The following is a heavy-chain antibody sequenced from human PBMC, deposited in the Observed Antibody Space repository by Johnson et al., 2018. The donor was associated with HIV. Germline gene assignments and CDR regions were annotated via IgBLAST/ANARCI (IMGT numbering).Heavy chain of an antibody. V-gene: IGHV3-30*04. CDR3: ARAGGSCGGEDGFDI. CDR1: GFTFSKYA. Sequence: QMQLVESGGGVVQPGKSLRLSCAASGFTFSKYAMHWVRQAPGKGLEWVAVISYDGSNKYYADSVKGRFTISRDNSKNTLYLQMNSLRAEDTAVYYCARAGGSCGGEDGFDIWGQGTMVTVSS. D-gene: IGHD3-16*01. CDR2: ISYDGSNK. J-gene: IGHJ3*02.